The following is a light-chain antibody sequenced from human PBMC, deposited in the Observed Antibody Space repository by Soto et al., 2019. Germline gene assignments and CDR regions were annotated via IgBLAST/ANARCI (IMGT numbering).Light chain of an antibody. J-gene: IGLJ2*01. CDR3: ASWDDSLRNVV. Sequence: QSLLPHPPSASGTPVQRVAISCSGSSPNIGSNFAYWYQHLPGRAPKRLILRNDQRPSGVPDRFSGSKSGTSASLAISGLRSEDEADYYCASWDDSLRNVVFGGGTKLTVL. CDR2: RND. V-gene: IGLV1-47*01. CDR1: SPNIGSNF.